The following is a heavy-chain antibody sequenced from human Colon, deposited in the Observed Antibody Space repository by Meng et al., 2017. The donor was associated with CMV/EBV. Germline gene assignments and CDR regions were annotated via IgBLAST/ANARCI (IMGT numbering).Heavy chain of an antibody. V-gene: IGHV3-7*01. CDR2: IKPEGREK. D-gene: IGHD1-26*01. CDR1: GFTFPNSW. Sequence: AASGFTFPNSWMSWVRQAPGKGLEWVANIKPEGREKFYVDSVKGRFTISRDDARNSVYLQMDSLRVEDTAVYYCARIIVGDNDYFDYWGQGTLVTVSS. CDR3: ARIIVGDNDYFDY. J-gene: IGHJ4*02.